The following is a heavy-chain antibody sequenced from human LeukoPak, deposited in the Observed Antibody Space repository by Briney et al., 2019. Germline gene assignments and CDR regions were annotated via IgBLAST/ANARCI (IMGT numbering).Heavy chain of an antibody. CDR2: IYYSGST. CDR1: GGSISSYY. J-gene: IGHJ4*02. V-gene: IGHV4-59*12. Sequence: PSETLSLTCTVSGGSISSYYWSWIRQPPGKGLEWIGYIYYSGSTYYNPSLKSRVTISLDTSKRQFSLKLSSVTAADTAVYYCARAVDIVVTSNVYYFDYWGQGTLVTVSS. D-gene: IGHD2-2*03. CDR3: ARAVDIVVTSNVYYFDY.